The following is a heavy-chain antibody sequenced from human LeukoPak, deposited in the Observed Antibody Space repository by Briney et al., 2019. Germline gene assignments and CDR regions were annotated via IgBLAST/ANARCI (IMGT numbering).Heavy chain of an antibody. CDR2: ISYDGSNK. J-gene: IGHJ2*01. Sequence: GGSLRLSCAASGFTFSSYGMHWVRQAPGKGLEWVAVISYDGSNKYYADSVKGRFTISRDNSKNSVYLEMNSLSAEDTAVYYCARDQGYSSSPGYFDLWGRGTLVTVSS. D-gene: IGHD6-6*01. V-gene: IGHV3-30*03. CDR1: GFTFSSYG. CDR3: ARDQGYSSSPGYFDL.